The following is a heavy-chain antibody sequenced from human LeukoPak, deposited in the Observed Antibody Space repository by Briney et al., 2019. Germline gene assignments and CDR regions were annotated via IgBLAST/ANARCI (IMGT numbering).Heavy chain of an antibody. V-gene: IGHV3-48*01. J-gene: IGHJ6*02. CDR1: GFTFSSYA. D-gene: IGHD6-13*01. Sequence: GGSLRLSCAASGFTFSSYAMNWVRQAPGKGLEWVSYISSSSSTIYYADSVKGRFTISRDNSKNTLYLQTNSLRAEDTAVYYCARDRGGYSSSWGNYYYYGMDVWGQGTTVIVSS. CDR3: ARDRGGYSSSWGNYYYYGMDV. CDR2: ISSSSSTI.